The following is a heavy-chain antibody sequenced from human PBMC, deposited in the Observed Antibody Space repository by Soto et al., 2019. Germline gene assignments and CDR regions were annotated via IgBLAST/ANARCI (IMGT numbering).Heavy chain of an antibody. Sequence: PGESLKISCKGSGYSFTSYWIGWVRQMPGKGLELMGIIYPGDSDTRYSPSFQGQVTISVDKSINTAYLQWSSLKASDTAIYYCTRRPGRAFDIWGQGTMVTVSS. J-gene: IGHJ3*02. CDR1: GYSFTSYW. CDR3: TRRPGRAFDI. V-gene: IGHV5-51*01. D-gene: IGHD2-2*01. CDR2: IYPGDSDT.